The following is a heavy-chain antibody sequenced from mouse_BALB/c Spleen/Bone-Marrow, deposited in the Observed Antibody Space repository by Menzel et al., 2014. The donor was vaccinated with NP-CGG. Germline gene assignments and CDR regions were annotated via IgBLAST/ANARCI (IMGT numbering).Heavy chain of an antibody. CDR2: ISTYYGNT. J-gene: IGHJ4*01. V-gene: IGHV1-67*01. CDR1: SYTFTDYA. D-gene: IGHD1-1*01. CDR3: ARGLLLLDY. Sequence: QVPLQESGPELVRPGVSVKISCKGSSYTFTDYAMHWVKQSQAKSLEWIGVISTYYGNTNYNQKFKGKATMTVDKSSSTAYMELARLTSEDSAVYYCARGLLLLDYWGQGTSVTVSS.